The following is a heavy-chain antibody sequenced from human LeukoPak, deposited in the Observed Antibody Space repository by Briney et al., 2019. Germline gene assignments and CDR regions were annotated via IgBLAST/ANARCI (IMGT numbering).Heavy chain of an antibody. CDR3: ARGSYGDYDY. V-gene: IGHV3-21*01. J-gene: IGHJ4*02. CDR1: GFTFSSYA. D-gene: IGHD4-17*01. CDR2: ISPGSDYI. Sequence: GGSLRLSCAASGFTFSSYAMHWVRQAPGKGLEWVSSISPGSDYIYYADSVKGRFTISRDNAKNSLFLQMNSLRAEDTAVYYCARGSYGDYDYWGQGTLVPVSS.